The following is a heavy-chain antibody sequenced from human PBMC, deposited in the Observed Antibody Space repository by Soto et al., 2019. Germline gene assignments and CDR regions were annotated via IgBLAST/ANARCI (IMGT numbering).Heavy chain of an antibody. J-gene: IGHJ6*02. D-gene: IGHD3-10*01. CDR3: SRGECFPRGYGMDV. CDR2: IYNGGSP. CDR1: GGSISSDY. Sequence: QVQLQESGPGLVKPSETLSLTCSVSGGSISSDYWSWFRQPPGKRLEYIGFIYNGGSPNYNPSLGSRVTISADRSKNHFSLKLSSVTAADTAVYYCSRGECFPRGYGMDVWGRGTTVTVS. V-gene: IGHV4-59*01.